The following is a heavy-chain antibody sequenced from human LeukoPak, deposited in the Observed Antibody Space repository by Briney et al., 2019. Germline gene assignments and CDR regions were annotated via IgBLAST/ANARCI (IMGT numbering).Heavy chain of an antibody. D-gene: IGHD2-15*01. Sequence: GGSLRLSCAASGCTFSNAWMSWVRQPPGKGLEWVGRIKSKTDGGTTDYAAPVKGRFTISREDSKNTLYLHMNSLKTEDTAVYYCTTDRYCSGGSAYYYYYGMDVWGQGTTVTVSS. J-gene: IGHJ6*02. CDR2: IKSKTDGGTT. CDR1: GCTFSNAW. V-gene: IGHV3-15*01. CDR3: TTDRYCSGGSAYYYYYGMDV.